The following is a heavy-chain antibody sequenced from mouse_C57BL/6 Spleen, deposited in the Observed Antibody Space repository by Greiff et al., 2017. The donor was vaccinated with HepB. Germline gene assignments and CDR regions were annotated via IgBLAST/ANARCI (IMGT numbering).Heavy chain of an antibody. CDR1: GYAFSSSW. D-gene: IGHD2-1*01. CDR2: IYPGDGDT. V-gene: IGHV1-82*01. J-gene: IGHJ2*01. CDR3: ARFGYGNVD. Sequence: QVQLQQSGPELVKPGASVKISCKASGYAFSSSWMNWVKQRPGKGLEWIGRIYPGDGDTNYNGKFKGKATLTADKSSSTAYMQLSSLTSEYSAVYFCARFGYGNVDWGQGTTLTVSS.